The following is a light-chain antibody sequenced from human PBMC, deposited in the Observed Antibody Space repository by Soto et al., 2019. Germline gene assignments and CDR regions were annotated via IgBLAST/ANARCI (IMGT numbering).Light chain of an antibody. CDR1: SSDVGGYNY. CDR2: EVS. CDR3: SSFARNNNLV. J-gene: IGLJ2*01. Sequence: QSALTQPPSASGSPGQSVTISCTGTSSDVGGYNYVSWYQQHPGKAPKLMISEVSKRPSGVPDRFSGSKSGNTASLTVSGLQAEDEADYYFSSFARNNNLVFGGGTKLTVL. V-gene: IGLV2-8*01.